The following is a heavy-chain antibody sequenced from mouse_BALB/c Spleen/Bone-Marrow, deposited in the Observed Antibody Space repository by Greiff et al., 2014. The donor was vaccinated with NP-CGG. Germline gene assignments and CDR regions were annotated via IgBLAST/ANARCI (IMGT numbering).Heavy chain of an antibody. D-gene: IGHD1-1*01. J-gene: IGHJ2*01. CDR1: GYTFTSYW. Sequence: SGAELVRPGASVKLSCKASGYTFTSYWINWVKQRPGQGLEWIGNIYPSDSYTNYNQKFKDKVTLTVDKSSSTAYMQLSSPTSEDSAVYYCTRSYGSSYEYYFDYWGQGTTLTVSS. V-gene: IGHV1-69*02. CDR2: IYPSDSYT. CDR3: TRSYGSSYEYYFDY.